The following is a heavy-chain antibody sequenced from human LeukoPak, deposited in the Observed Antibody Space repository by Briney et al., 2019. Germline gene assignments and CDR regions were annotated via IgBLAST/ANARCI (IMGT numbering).Heavy chain of an antibody. CDR1: GGSISRGTYY. J-gene: IGHJ3*02. Sequence: SETLSLTCTVSGGSISRGTYYWGWIRQPPGKGLQWIGSISYSGNTYSNPSLASRVTMSVDTSKNQFSLKLSSVTAADTAVYYCARHSTIAGTEYAFDIWGQGTMVTVS. CDR3: ARHSTIAGTEYAFDI. CDR2: ISYSGNT. V-gene: IGHV4-39*01. D-gene: IGHD6-13*01.